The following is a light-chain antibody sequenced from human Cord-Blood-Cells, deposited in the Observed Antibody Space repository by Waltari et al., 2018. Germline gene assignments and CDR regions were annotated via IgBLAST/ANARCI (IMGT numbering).Light chain of an antibody. Sequence: DIVMTQSPDFLAVSLGERATINCRSSQSVLYSSNNKTYLAWYQQKPGQPTKLLIYWASTRESGVPDRFSGSGSGTDFTLTISSLQAEDVAVYYCQQYYSTPRTFGQGTKVEIK. CDR3: QQYYSTPRT. J-gene: IGKJ1*01. CDR1: QSVLYSSNNKTY. CDR2: WAS. V-gene: IGKV4-1*01.